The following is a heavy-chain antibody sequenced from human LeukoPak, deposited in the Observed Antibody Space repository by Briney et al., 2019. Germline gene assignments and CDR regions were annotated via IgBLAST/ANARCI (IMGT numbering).Heavy chain of an antibody. CDR1: GYSISGGYC. J-gene: IGHJ6*03. V-gene: IGHV4-38-2*02. Sequence: SETLSLTCTVSGYSISGGYCWGWIRQSPGKGLEWIGSFDLSGNAFYTPSLRSRVTISEDASKNQFYLNLSSVTAADTAVYYCARGPRSDVGISPYYMDVWGKGTTVTVSS. CDR3: ARGPRSDVGISPYYMDV. D-gene: IGHD2-21*01. CDR2: FDLSGNA.